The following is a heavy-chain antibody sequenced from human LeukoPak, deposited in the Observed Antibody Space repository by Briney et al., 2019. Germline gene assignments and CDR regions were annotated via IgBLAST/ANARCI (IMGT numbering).Heavy chain of an antibody. J-gene: IGHJ4*02. V-gene: IGHV4-34*01. CDR1: GGSFSGYY. Sequence: SETLSLTCAVYGGSFSGYYWSWIRQPPGKGLEWIGEINHSGSTYYNPSLKSRVSMSVDTSKNQFSLKLISVTAADTAVYYCARMSGSYSYFDYWGQGALVTVSS. D-gene: IGHD1-26*01. CDR3: ARMSGSYSYFDY. CDR2: INHSGST.